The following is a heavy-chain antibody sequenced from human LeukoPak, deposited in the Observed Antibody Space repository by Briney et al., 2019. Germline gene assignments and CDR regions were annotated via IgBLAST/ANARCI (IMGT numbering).Heavy chain of an antibody. CDR2: LGNSDNNI. CDR1: GFTLSDYY. V-gene: IGHV3-11*01. CDR3: AREQWYRFDN. D-gene: IGHD2-2*01. Sequence: GGSLRLSCVGSGFTLSDYYTNWIRQAPGKGLEWVAVLGNSDNNIFYSDSVKGRFTISRDNAKNSVNSLRAEDTAVYFCAREQWYRFDNWGQGALVTVSS. J-gene: IGHJ4*02.